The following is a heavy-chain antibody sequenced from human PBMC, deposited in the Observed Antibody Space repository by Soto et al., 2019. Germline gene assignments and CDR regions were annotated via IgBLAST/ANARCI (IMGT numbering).Heavy chain of an antibody. Sequence: QVQLVQSGAEVKKPGSSVKVSCKASGGTFSSYAISWVRQAPGQGLEWMGGIIPIFGTANYAQKFQGRVTITADESTSTAYMQLSSLRSEYTAVYYCARWAGLRYFDWLPYYYDCMDVWGQRTTVTVSS. D-gene: IGHD3-9*01. CDR1: GGTFSSYA. CDR3: ARWAGLRYFDWLPYYYDCMDV. CDR2: IIPIFGTA. V-gene: IGHV1-69*01. J-gene: IGHJ6*02.